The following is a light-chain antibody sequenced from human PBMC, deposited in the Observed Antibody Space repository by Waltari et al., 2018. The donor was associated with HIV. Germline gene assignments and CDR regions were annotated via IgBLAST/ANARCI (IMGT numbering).Light chain of an antibody. V-gene: IGKV3-20*01. J-gene: IGKJ1*01. Sequence: EIVLTQSPGTMSLSPGERATLSCRASQSVSSSFVAWYQQKPGQAPRLLIYGASNRATGIPDRFSVSESGTDFPLTINRLEPEDFAVYYCHQYGTSPRTFGQGTKVELK. CDR1: QSVSSSF. CDR2: GAS. CDR3: HQYGTSPRT.